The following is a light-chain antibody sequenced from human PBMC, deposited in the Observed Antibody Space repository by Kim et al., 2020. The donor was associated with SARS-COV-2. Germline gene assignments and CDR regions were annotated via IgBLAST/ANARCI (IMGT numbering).Light chain of an antibody. Sequence: SYELTQPPSVSVAPGKTARITCGGNNIGSKSVHWYQQKPGQAPVVVIYYDSDRPSGIPERFSGSNSGTTATLTISRVEAGDEADYYFRVRDRSSDYWVFG. V-gene: IGLV3-21*04. CDR1: NIGSKS. CDR3: RVRDRSSDYWV. J-gene: IGLJ3*02. CDR2: YDS.